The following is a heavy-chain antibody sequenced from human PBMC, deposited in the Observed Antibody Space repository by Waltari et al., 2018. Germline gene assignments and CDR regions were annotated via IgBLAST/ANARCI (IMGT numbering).Heavy chain of an antibody. D-gene: IGHD3-22*01. V-gene: IGHV1-69*01. CDR3: ARGSASYDSSGYYFSLPILFDY. CDR1: GGTFSSYA. CDR2: TIPIFGTA. Sequence: QVQLVQSGAEVKKPGSSVKVSCKASGGTFSSYAISWVRQAPGQGLEWMGGTIPIFGTANYAQKFQGRVTITADESTSTAYMELSSLRSEDTAVYYCARGSASYDSSGYYFSLPILFDYWGQGTLVTVSS. J-gene: IGHJ4*02.